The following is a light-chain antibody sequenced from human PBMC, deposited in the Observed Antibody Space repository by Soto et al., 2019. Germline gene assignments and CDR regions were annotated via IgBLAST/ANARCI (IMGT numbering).Light chain of an antibody. J-gene: IGKJ4*01. CDR2: GAS. CDR1: QSVSSNY. CDR3: QQYGGSPRVT. V-gene: IGKV3-20*01. Sequence: EIVLTQSPGTLSLSPGERATLSCRASQSVSSNYLAWYQQKPGQAPRLLIYGASSRATGIPDRFIGSGSGTDFALAISRLEPEDFGVYCCQQYGGSPRVTFGGGTKVEIK.